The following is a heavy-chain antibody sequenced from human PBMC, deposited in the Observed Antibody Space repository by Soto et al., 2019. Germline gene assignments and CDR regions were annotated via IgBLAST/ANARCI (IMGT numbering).Heavy chain of an antibody. CDR3: ATHMVRSPFYGMDV. D-gene: IGHD3-10*01. V-gene: IGHV1-46*01. CDR1: GYTFTSYY. J-gene: IGHJ6*02. Sequence: QVQLVQSGAEVKKPGASVKVSCKASGYTFTSYYMHWLRQAPGQGLEWMGIFDPSGDSTTYAQKFQGRVTLTRDTSTSTVYMELSSLRSEDTAVYYCATHMVRSPFYGMDVWGQGTTVTVSS. CDR2: FDPSGDST.